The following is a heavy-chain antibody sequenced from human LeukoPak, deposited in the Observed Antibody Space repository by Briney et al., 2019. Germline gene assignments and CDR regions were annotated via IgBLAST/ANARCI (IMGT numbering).Heavy chain of an antibody. D-gene: IGHD2-15*01. J-gene: IGHJ5*02. CDR2: INTNTGNP. Sequence: ASVKVSCKASGYTFTSYAMNWVRQAPGQGLEWMGWINTNTGNPTYAQGFTGRFVFSLDTSVSTAYLQISSLKADDTAVYYCARAARLDYCSGGSCSTKDNWFDPWGQGTLVTVSS. V-gene: IGHV7-4-1*02. CDR3: ARAARLDYCSGGSCSTKDNWFDP. CDR1: GYTFTSYA.